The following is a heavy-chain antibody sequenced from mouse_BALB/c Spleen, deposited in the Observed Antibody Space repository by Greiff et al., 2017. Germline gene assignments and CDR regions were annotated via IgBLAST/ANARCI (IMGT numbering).Heavy chain of an antibody. CDR3: ASRDYYGSSWFAY. Sequence: QVQLKESGAELVRPGTSVKISCKASGYTFTNYWLGWVKQRPGHGLEWIGDIYPGGGYTNYNEKFKGKATLTADTSSSTAYMQLSSLTSEDSAVYFCASRDYYGSSWFAYWGQGTLVTVSA. CDR2: IYPGGGYT. J-gene: IGHJ3*01. D-gene: IGHD1-1*01. CDR1: GYTFTNYW. V-gene: IGHV1-63*02.